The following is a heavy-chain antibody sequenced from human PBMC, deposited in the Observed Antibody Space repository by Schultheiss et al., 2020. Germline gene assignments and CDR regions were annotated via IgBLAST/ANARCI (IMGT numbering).Heavy chain of an antibody. CDR1: GGSITSGDFY. CDR3: AREVVEVVIARAPFEKNSISYNGLDV. J-gene: IGHJ6*04. V-gene: IGHV4-30-4*01. CDR2: SYSTGDT. D-gene: IGHD2-21*01. Sequence: SETLSLTCSVSGGSITSGDFYWNWIRQPPGKGLEWIGHSYSTGDTDYNPSLKSRLNISVDRTKNQLSLKLTSVTAADTAVYYCAREVVEVVIARAPFEKNSISYNGLDVWDKGTTVTVSS.